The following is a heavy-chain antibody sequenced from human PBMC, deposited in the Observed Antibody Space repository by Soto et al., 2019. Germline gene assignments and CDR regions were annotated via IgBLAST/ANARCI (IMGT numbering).Heavy chain of an antibody. CDR2: IYYSGST. CDR1: GGSISSYY. D-gene: IGHD3-16*01. V-gene: IGHV4-59*01. J-gene: IGHJ2*01. Sequence: PSETLSLTCTVSGGSISSYYWSWIRQPPGKGLEWIGYIYYSGSTNYNPSLKSRVTISVDTSKNQFSLKLSSVTAADTAVYYCARELKATADPRGNWYFDLWGRGTLVTVSS. CDR3: ARELKATADPRGNWYFDL.